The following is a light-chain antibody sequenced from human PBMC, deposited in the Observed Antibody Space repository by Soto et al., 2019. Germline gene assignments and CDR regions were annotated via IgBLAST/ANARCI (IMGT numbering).Light chain of an antibody. CDR3: SSYTDRSTNTWV. J-gene: IGLJ3*02. V-gene: IGLV2-14*01. CDR2: EVN. Sequence: QSALTQPPSASGSPGQSVTISCTGTKSDIGVYDFVSWYQHHPGKAPKLMIYEVNNRPSGVSYRFSGSKSGNTASLTISGLQAEDEADYYCSSYTDRSTNTWVFGGGTKLTVL. CDR1: KSDIGVYDF.